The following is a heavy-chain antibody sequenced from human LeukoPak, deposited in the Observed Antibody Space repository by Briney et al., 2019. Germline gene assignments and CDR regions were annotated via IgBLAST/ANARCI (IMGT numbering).Heavy chain of an antibody. V-gene: IGHV3-30-3*01. CDR3: ARAPSTLTTLVLLDS. CDR2: ISYDGSNK. D-gene: IGHD4-17*01. CDR1: GFTFSSYT. J-gene: IGHJ4*02. Sequence: PGGSLILSCAASGFTFSSYTMHWVRRTPGKGLEWVAVISYDGSNKYYADSVKGRFTISRDNSKNTLYLQMNSLRAEDTAVYYCARAPSTLTTLVLLDSWGQGTLVTVSS.